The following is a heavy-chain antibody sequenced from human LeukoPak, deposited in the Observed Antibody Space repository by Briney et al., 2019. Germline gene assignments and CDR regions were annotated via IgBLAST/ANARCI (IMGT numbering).Heavy chain of an antibody. CDR3: ARGRNAYYDSSGYRSVNWFDP. CDR1: GGSFSGYY. D-gene: IGHD3-22*01. Sequence: SETLSLTCAVYGGSFSGYYWSWIRQPPGKGLEWIGEINHSGSTNYNPSLKSRVTISVDTSKNQFSLKLSSVTAADTAVYYCARGRNAYYDSSGYRSVNWFDPWGQGTLVAVSS. V-gene: IGHV4-34*01. J-gene: IGHJ5*02. CDR2: INHSGST.